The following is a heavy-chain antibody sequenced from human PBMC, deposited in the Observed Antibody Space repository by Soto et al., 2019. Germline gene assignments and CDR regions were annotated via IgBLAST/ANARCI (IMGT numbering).Heavy chain of an antibody. CDR2: ISYDGSNK. CDR1: GFTFSDYG. Sequence: GGSLRVSCAASGFTFSDYGMHWVRQAPGKGLEWVAVISYDGSNKYYADSVKGRFTISRDNSKNTLYLQMNSLRAEDTAVYYCARGRPCDYWGQGTLVTVSS. V-gene: IGHV3-30*03. CDR3: ARGRPCDY. J-gene: IGHJ4*02.